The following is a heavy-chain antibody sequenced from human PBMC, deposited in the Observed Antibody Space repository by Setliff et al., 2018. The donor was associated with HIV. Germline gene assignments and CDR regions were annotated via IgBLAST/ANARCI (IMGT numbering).Heavy chain of an antibody. Sequence: SETLSLTCTVSGGSISSGSYYWSWIRQPAGKGLEWIGRIYTSGSTKYNPSLKSRVTISVDTSKNQFSLKVSSVTAADTAVYYCASLLPYSSGWYDFDYWGQGTLVTV. D-gene: IGHD6-13*01. V-gene: IGHV4-61*02. CDR1: GGSISSGSYY. J-gene: IGHJ4*02. CDR2: IYTSGST. CDR3: ASLLPYSSGWYDFDY.